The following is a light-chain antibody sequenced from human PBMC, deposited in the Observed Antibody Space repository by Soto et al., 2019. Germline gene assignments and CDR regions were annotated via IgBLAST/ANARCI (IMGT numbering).Light chain of an antibody. V-gene: IGLV7-46*01. CDR1: TGAVTSGHY. J-gene: IGLJ2*01. Sequence: QTVVTQEPSLTVSPGGTVTITCGSSTGAVTSGHYPYWFQQKPGQAPRTLIYDTRNKHSWTPARFSGSLLGGKAALTLSGAQPEDEAVYYCLVSLSGARVFGGGTKLTVL. CDR3: LVSLSGARV. CDR2: DTR.